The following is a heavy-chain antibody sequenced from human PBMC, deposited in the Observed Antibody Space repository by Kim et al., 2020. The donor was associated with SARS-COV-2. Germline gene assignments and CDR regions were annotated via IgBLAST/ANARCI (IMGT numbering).Heavy chain of an antibody. D-gene: IGHD3-3*01. V-gene: IGHV3-7*03. CDR3: ARVRPGIGVGTIED. CDR2: IKNDGSEN. CDR1: GFTFSTYW. Sequence: GGSLRLSCAASGFTFSTYWMSWVRQAPGKGLEWVANIKNDGSENYFVDSVKGRYTVTRDNAKNSLYLQMNSLRAEDTAVYYWARVRPGIGVGTIEDWRQGTLLTVSS. J-gene: IGHJ4*02.